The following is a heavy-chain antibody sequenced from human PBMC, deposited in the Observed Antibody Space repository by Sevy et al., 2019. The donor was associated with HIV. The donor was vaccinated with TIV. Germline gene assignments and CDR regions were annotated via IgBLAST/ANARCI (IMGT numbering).Heavy chain of an antibody. CDR3: ARVQSHTGWFDY. CDR2: IYSGKST. V-gene: IGHV3-53*01. Sequence: GGSLRLSCEASGFSVSSNYMAWVRQAPGKGLEWVSVIYSGKSTDYRDSVNGRFTISRDSSKNTLYLQMDSVRAEDTAVYHWARVQSHTGWFDYWGQGSLVTVSS. CDR1: GFSVSSNY. J-gene: IGHJ4*02. D-gene: IGHD6-19*01.